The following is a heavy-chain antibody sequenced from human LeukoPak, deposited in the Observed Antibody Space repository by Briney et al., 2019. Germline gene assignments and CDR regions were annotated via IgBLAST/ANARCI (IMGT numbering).Heavy chain of an antibody. CDR1: GSSLTTTYY. Sequence: SETLSLTCTVSGSSLTTTYYWAWFRQPPGKGLEWIATVFQLQTVRTFYNPSLESRVTMSLDTSQNQFSLNLTSVTAADTAIYFCARVLNAPKFIDSWRQGTLVTVSS. V-gene: IGHV4-38-2*02. CDR2: VFQLQTVRT. CDR3: ARVLNAPKFIDS. J-gene: IGHJ4*02. D-gene: IGHD2-8*01.